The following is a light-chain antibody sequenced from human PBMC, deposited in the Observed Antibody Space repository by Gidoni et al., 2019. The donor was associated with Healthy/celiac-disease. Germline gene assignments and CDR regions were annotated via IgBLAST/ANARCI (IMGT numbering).Light chain of an antibody. CDR2: QDS. V-gene: IGLV3-1*01. J-gene: IGLJ2*01. Sequence: SYELTPPPSESVSPGQTASITCSGAKLGDKYACWYQQKPGQSPVLVIYQDSKRPSGSPERFSGSNSGNTATLTISGTQAMDEADYYCQAWDSSTVVFGGGTKLTVL. CDR3: QAWDSSTVV. CDR1: KLGDKY.